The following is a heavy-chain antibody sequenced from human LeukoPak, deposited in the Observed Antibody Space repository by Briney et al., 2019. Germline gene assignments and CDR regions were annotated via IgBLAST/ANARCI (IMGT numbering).Heavy chain of an antibody. CDR3: ARVPSSASCYFCYFDP. J-gene: IGHJ5*02. CDR1: GFTFSSYA. V-gene: IGHV3-23*01. Sequence: GGSQRLSCAASGFTFSSYAMGWVRQAPGKGLEWVSGISGSGGTTYYADSVRGRFTISRDNSKTTVYMQMKSLRVEDTAVYYCARVPSSASCYFCYFDPWGQGTLVTVSS. D-gene: IGHD2-2*01. CDR2: ISGSGGTT.